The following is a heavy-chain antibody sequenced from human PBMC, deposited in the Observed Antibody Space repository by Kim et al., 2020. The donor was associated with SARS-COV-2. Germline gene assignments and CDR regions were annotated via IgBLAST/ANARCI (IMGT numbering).Heavy chain of an antibody. CDR3: ARDPAPSRY. J-gene: IGHJ4*02. V-gene: IGHV3-74*01. D-gene: IGHD6-25*01. Sequence: AESAKGRLTLSRDNAKNTLYLQMNSLRAEETAVYYCARDPAPSRYWGQGTLVTVSS.